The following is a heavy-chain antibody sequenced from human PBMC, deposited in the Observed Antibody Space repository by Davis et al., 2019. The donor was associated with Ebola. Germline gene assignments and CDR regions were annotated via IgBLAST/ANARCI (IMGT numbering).Heavy chain of an antibody. V-gene: IGHV5-51*01. CDR2: IFPGDSDT. Sequence: QVSCKVSGYTFTTYWIVWVRQMPGKGLECMGIIFPGDSDTRYSPSFQGQVTISADKSISTAYLQWSSLKASDTAMYYCARGTDGYNPGGYFDSWGQGTLVTVSS. CDR1: GYTFTTYW. CDR3: ARGTDGYNPGGYFDS. D-gene: IGHD5-24*01. J-gene: IGHJ4*02.